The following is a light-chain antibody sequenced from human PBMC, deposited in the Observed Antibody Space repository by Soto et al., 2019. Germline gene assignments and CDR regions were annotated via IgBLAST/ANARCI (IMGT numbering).Light chain of an antibody. CDR2: EVS. CDR1: SSDVGGYNH. Sequence: QCVLTQPPSASGSPGQSVTISCTGTSSDVGGYNHVSWYQQHPGKAPKLIISEVSKRPSGVPDRFSGSKSGNTASLSVSGLQAEDEADYYCSSLAGTFYVFGTGTKVTVL. CDR3: SSLAGTFYV. V-gene: IGLV2-8*01. J-gene: IGLJ1*01.